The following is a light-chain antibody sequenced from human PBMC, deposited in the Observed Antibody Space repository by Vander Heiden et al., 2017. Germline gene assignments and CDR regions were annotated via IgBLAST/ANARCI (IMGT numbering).Light chain of an antibody. J-gene: IGKJ2*01. V-gene: IGKV1-39*01. CDR3: QQSDSTPWT. CDR1: QSISSY. CDR2: AAS. Sequence: DIQMTQSPSSLSASVGDRVTITCRASQSISSYLNWYQQKPGKAPKLLICAASSLQSGVPSRFSGSGSGTDFTLTISRLQPEDFATYYCQQSDSTPWTFGQGTKLEIK.